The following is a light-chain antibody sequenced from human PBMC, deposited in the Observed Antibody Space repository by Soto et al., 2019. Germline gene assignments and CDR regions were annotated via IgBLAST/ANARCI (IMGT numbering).Light chain of an antibody. V-gene: IGKV1-9*01. J-gene: IGKJ3*01. Sequence: IQLTQSPSSLSASVGDRVTITCRASQGISSYLAWYQQKPGKAPKLLIYAASTLQSGVPSRFSGSGSGTDFTLTISSLQPEDFANYYCQQLNSYPFTVGPGTKVDIK. CDR1: QGISSY. CDR2: AAS. CDR3: QQLNSYPFT.